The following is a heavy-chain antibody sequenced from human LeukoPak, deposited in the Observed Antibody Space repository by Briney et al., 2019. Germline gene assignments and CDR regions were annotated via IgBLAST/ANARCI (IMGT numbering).Heavy chain of an antibody. Sequence: PSETLSLTCAVYGGSFSGYYWSWIRQPPGKGLEWIGEINHSGSTNYNPSLKSRVTISVDTSKNQFSLKLSSVTAADTAVYYCARGRRFGDPNWFDPWGQGTLVTVSS. CDR2: INHSGST. J-gene: IGHJ5*02. V-gene: IGHV4-34*01. CDR3: ARGRRFGDPNWFDP. CDR1: GGSFSGYY. D-gene: IGHD3-10*01.